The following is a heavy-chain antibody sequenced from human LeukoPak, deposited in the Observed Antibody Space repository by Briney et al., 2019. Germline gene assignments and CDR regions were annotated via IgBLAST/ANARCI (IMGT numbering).Heavy chain of an antibody. D-gene: IGHD6-6*01. CDR1: GGSISNYY. CDR3: ARLKQLDIDY. CDR2: IYTSRST. V-gene: IGHV4-4*07. Sequence: SETLSLTCTVSGGSISNYYWSWIRQPAGKGLEWIGRIYTSRSTNYNPSLKSRVTISIDKSKNQFSLTLTSVTAADTAVYYCARLKQLDIDYWGQGTLVSVSS. J-gene: IGHJ4*02.